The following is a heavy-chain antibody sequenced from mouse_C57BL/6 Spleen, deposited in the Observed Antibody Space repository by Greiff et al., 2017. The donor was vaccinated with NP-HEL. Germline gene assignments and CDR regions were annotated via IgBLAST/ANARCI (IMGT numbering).Heavy chain of an antibody. J-gene: IGHJ2*01. V-gene: IGHV3-6*01. D-gene: IGHD2-4*01. CDR3: ARAKVYYDYDASSYFDY. CDR1: GYSITSGYY. CDR2: ISYDGSN. Sequence: ESGPGLVKPSQSLSLTCYVTGYSITSGYYWNWIRQFPGNKLEWMGYISYDGSNNYNPSFKNRISLTRDTSKNQFFLKLNSVTTEDTATYYCARAKVYYDYDASSYFDYWGQGTTLTVSS.